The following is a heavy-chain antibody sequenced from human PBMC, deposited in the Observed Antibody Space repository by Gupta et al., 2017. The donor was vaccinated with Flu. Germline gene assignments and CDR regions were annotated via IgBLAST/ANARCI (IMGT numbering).Heavy chain of an antibody. V-gene: IGHV4-34*01. Sequence: QVQLQQCGAGLLKPSETLSLTCAVYGGSFSGYYWSWNRRPLGKGLEWIGEINHSGSTNYNPSLKSRVTISVDTSKNQFSLKLSSVTAADTAVYYCASRYCSGGSCYSDAFDIWGQGTMVTVSS. CDR2: INHSGST. CDR1: GGSFSGYY. J-gene: IGHJ3*02. D-gene: IGHD2-15*01. CDR3: ASRYCSGGSCYSDAFDI.